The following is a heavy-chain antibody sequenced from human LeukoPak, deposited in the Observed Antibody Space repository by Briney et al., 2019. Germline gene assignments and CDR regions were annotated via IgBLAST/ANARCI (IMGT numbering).Heavy chain of an antibody. V-gene: IGHV3-23*01. CDR3: AKHPYSSGWYYYFDY. J-gene: IGHJ4*02. CDR2: ISGSGGST. D-gene: IGHD6-19*01. Sequence: GGSLRLSCVASGFTFSSYAMSWVRQAPGKGLEWVSAISGSGGSTYYADSVKGRFTISRDNSKNTLYLQMNSLRAEDTAVYYCAKHPYSSGWYYYFDYWGQGTLVTVSS. CDR1: GFTFSSYA.